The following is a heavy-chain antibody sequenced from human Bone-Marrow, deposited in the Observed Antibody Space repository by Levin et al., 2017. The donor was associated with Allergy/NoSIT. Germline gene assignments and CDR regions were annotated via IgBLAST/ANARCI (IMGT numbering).Heavy chain of an antibody. V-gene: IGHV4-34*01. CDR2: INQNGGT. D-gene: IGHD5-12*01. CDR1: GGSLSGFY. J-gene: IGHJ6*02. Sequence: SETLSLTCAVSGGSLSGFYWSWIRQSPGKGLEWIGEINQNGGTNYNPSLKSRVTLSVDTSDNRFSLKLISVTAADTAMYFCARRIVATNTYFYGMDVWGQGTTVTVSS. CDR3: ARRIVATNTYFYGMDV.